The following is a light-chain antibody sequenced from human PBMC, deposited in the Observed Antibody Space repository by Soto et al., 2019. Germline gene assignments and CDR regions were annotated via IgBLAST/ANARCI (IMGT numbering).Light chain of an antibody. J-gene: IGKJ1*01. Sequence: EIVLTHSPDTLSLSLGERDTLSSTATQSVSSGYLAWYQQKPGQAPTLLIYGASTRATDIPDRFSGSGSGTDFTLTISRLEPEDLAVYYCQQYGAALPWTVGQGTKVGIK. CDR2: GAS. CDR3: QQYGAALPWT. V-gene: IGKV3-20*01. CDR1: QSVSSGY.